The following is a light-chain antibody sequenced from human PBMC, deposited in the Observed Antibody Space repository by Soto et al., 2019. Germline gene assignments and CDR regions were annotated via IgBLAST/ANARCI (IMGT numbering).Light chain of an antibody. CDR2: EVS. V-gene: IGLV2-14*01. Sequence: QSALTQPASVSGSPGQSITISCTGTSSDVGGYNYVSWYQQHPGKAPKLMIYEVSNRPSGVSNRFSGSKSGNTASLTISVLQAEDEADYYCSSYTSSSTYVVFGGGTKVTVL. CDR3: SSYTSSSTYVV. CDR1: SSDVGGYNY. J-gene: IGLJ2*01.